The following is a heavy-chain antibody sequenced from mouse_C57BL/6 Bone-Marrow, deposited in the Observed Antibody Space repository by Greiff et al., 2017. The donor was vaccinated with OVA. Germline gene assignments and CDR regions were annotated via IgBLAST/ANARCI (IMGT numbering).Heavy chain of an antibody. CDR1: GYSFTGYY. CDR2: INPSTGGT. D-gene: IGHD2-3*01. J-gene: IGHJ3*01. Sequence: VQLQQSGPELVKPGASVKISCKASGYSFTGYYMNWVKQSPEKSLEWIGEINPSTGGTTYNQKFKAKATLTVDKSSSTAYMQLKSLTSEDSAVYYCANYDSYLAWFAYWGQGTLVTVSA. CDR3: ANYDSYLAWFAY. V-gene: IGHV1-42*01.